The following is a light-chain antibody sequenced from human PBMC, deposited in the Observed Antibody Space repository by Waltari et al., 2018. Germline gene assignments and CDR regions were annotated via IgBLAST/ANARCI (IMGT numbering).Light chain of an antibody. V-gene: IGKV1-16*01. J-gene: IGKJ5*01. CDR3: QQYKTFPLT. Sequence: DIQMTQSPSSLAASVGDRVTITCRASQGISKFLAWFRQKPGKAPESLIYGASSLQSGVPSRFSGSGSGTDFTLTISSLQPEDFASYYCQQYKTFPLTFGGGTRLEIK. CDR2: GAS. CDR1: QGISKF.